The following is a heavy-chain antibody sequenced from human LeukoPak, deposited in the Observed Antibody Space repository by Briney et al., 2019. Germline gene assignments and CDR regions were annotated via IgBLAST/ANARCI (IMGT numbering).Heavy chain of an antibody. CDR2: ISGSGGST. CDR3: AKVKGYYRNYFDY. V-gene: IGHV3-23*01. J-gene: IGHJ4*02. CDR1: GFTFSSYA. Sequence: GGSLRLSCAASGFTFSSYAMSWVRQAPGKGGEGAAAISGSGGSTYYADSVKGRFTISRDNSKNTLYLQMNSLRAEDTAVYYCAKVKGYYRNYFDYWGQGTLVTVSS. D-gene: IGHD2-21*01.